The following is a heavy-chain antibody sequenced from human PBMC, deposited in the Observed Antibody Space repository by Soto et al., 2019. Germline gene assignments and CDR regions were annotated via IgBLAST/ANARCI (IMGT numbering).Heavy chain of an antibody. Sequence: QVQLQQWGAGLLKPSETLSLTCAVYGGSFSGYYWSWIRQPPGKGLEWIGEINHSGRTNYNPSLKSRVTISVDTSKNQFSLKLSSVTAADTAVYYCARGYYDILNGYYIGAFDIWGQGTMVTVSS. J-gene: IGHJ3*02. CDR3: ARGYYDILNGYYIGAFDI. D-gene: IGHD3-9*01. V-gene: IGHV4-34*01. CDR1: GGSFSGYY. CDR2: INHSGRT.